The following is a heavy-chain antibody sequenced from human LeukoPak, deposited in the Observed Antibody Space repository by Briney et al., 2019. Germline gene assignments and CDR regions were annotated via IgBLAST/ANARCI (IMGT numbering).Heavy chain of an antibody. CDR3: ASLGSGYYFALDL. V-gene: IGHV3-64*01. CDR1: GVTFSSYA. Sequence: SGGSLRLSCAASGVTFSSYAMHWVRQAPGKGLEYVSAISSNGGSTYYANSVKGRFTIYRDNSKNPLYLQMGSLRDADTAVYYCASLGSGYYFALDLWGRGTLVTVSS. CDR2: ISSNGGST. J-gene: IGHJ2*01. D-gene: IGHD3-22*01.